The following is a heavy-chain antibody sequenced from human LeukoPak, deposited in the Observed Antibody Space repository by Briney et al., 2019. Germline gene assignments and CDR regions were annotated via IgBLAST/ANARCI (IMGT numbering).Heavy chain of an antibody. Sequence: GGSLRLSCPASGFTFSSYAMSWVRQAPGKGLEWVSAISGSGGSTYYADSVKGRFTISRDNSKNTLYLQMNSLRAEDTAVYYCASPYSSRARAPFDYWGQGTLVTVSS. CDR1: GFTFSSYA. D-gene: IGHD6-13*01. J-gene: IGHJ4*02. V-gene: IGHV3-23*01. CDR2: ISGSGGST. CDR3: ASPYSSRARAPFDY.